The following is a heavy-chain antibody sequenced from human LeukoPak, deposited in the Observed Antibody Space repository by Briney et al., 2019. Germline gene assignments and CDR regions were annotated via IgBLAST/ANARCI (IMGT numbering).Heavy chain of an antibody. Sequence: GGSLRLSCAASGFTFSSYSMNWVRQAPGKGLEWASVIYSGGSTYYADSVKGRFTISRDNSKNTLYLQMNSLRAEDTAVYYCARDRKGDYDFWSGYYYYYYGMDVWGQGTTVTVSS. J-gene: IGHJ6*02. CDR2: IYSGGST. D-gene: IGHD3-3*01. CDR3: ARDRKGDYDFWSGYYYYYYGMDV. V-gene: IGHV3-66*01. CDR1: GFTFSSYS.